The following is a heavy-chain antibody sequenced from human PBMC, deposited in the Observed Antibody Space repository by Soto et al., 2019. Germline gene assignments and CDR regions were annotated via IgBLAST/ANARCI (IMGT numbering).Heavy chain of an antibody. D-gene: IGHD2-15*01. Sequence: EVQLLESGGGLVQPGGSLRLSCAASGFPFSSRAMSWVRQAPGKGLEWGSAISGSGTITYYADSVKGRFTISRDTSKNTLYLQMTSLRADDTAVYYCAEWARYCSGADCRAWGQGTLVTVSS. CDR3: AEWARYCSGADCRA. V-gene: IGHV3-23*01. CDR2: ISGSGTIT. J-gene: IGHJ5*02. CDR1: GFPFSSRA.